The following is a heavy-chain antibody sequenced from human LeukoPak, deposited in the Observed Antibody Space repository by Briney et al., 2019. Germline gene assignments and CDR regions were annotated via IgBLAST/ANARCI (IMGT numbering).Heavy chain of an antibody. V-gene: IGHV3-7*03. CDR1: GFTFSSYW. CDR3: ARDGHQLWSYYYYYGMDV. Sequence: GGSLRLSCAASGFTFSSYWMSWVRQAPGKGLEWVANVKQDGSEKYYVDSVKGRFTISRDNAKNSLYLQMNSLRAEDTAVYYCARDGHQLWSYYYYYGMDVWGQGTTVTVSS. CDR2: VKQDGSEK. J-gene: IGHJ6*02. D-gene: IGHD5-18*01.